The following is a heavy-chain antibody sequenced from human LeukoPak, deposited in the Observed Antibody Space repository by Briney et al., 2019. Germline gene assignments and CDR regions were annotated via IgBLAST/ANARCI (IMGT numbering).Heavy chain of an antibody. D-gene: IGHD3/OR15-3a*01. J-gene: IGHJ5*02. CDR1: GFTFDDYA. CDR3: ARDLWFWAGPPQHALVGDDH. CDR2: ISWNSGVI. Sequence: GGSLRLSCAPSGFTFDDYAMHWVWQAPGKGLEWVSGISWNSGVIASEDSVKGRFTISRDNTKKSLYLQMSSLRAEDTAIYYCARDLWFWAGPPQHALVGDDHWGQGTLVTVSS. V-gene: IGHV3-9*01.